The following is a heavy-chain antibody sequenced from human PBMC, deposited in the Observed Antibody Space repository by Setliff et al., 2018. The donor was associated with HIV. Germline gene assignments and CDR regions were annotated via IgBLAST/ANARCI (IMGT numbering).Heavy chain of an antibody. D-gene: IGHD2-21*01. J-gene: IGHJ6*03. Sequence: PGGSLRLSCATSGFTFSTSWMHWVCQAPEKGLEWVADIKCDGSEKYYVDSVKGRFTVSRDNANNSLFLQMNSLRVEDTAVYYCAKEDVNVVAWRYYFYYMDAWGKGTTVTVSS. CDR3: AKEDVNVVAWRYYFYYMDA. CDR1: GFTFSTSW. CDR2: IKCDGSEK. V-gene: IGHV3-7*01.